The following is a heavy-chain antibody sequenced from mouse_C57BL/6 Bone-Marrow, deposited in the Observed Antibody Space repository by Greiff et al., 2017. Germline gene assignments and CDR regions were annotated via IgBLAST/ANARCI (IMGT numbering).Heavy chain of an antibody. CDR3: ARPYYYGSSRYAMDY. CDR2: IHPNSGST. CDR1: GYTFTSYW. Sequence: QVQLKQPGAELVKPGASVKLSCKASGYTFTSYWMHWVKQRPGQGLEWIGMIHPNSGSTNYNEKFKSKATLTVDKSSSTAYMQLSSLTSEDSAVYYCARPYYYGSSRYAMDYWGQGTSVTVSS. D-gene: IGHD1-1*01. V-gene: IGHV1-64*01. J-gene: IGHJ4*01.